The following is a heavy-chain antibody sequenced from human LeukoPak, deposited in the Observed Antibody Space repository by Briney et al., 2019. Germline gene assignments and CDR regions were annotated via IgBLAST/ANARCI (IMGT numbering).Heavy chain of an antibody. CDR2: INHSGST. Sequence: PSETLSLTCAVYGGSFSGYYWSWIRQPPGKGLEWIGEINHSGSTNYNPSLKSRVTISVDTSKNQFSLKLSSVTAADTAVYYCASSKAAAGPNWSDPWGQGTLVTVSS. D-gene: IGHD6-13*01. J-gene: IGHJ5*02. CDR1: GGSFSGYY. V-gene: IGHV4-34*01. CDR3: ASSKAAAGPNWSDP.